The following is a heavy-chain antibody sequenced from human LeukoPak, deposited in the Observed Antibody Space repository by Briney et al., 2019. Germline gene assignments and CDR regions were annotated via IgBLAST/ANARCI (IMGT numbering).Heavy chain of an antibody. Sequence: SETLSLTCAVYGGSFSGYYWSWIRQPPGKGLEWIGYIYYSGSTNYNPSLKSRVTISVDTSKNQFSLKLSSVTAADTAVYYCARGLYYDSSGSFDYGGQGPLATAS. D-gene: IGHD3-22*01. CDR1: GGSFSGYY. CDR2: IYYSGST. J-gene: IGHJ4*02. V-gene: IGHV4-59*01. CDR3: ARGLYYDSSGSFDY.